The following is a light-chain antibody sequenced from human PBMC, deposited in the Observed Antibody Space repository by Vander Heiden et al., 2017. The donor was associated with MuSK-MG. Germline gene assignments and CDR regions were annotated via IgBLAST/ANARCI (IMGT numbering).Light chain of an antibody. J-gene: IGKJ1*01. V-gene: IGKV1-NL1*01. Sequence: DIQMTQSPSSLSASVGDRVTITCRASQDISNSLVWYQQKPGKAPKLLLYDAFRLESGVPSRFSGSRSGTDYTLTISSLQPEDFATYYCQQYSGTRTFGQGTKVEIK. CDR3: QQYSGTRT. CDR2: DAF. CDR1: QDISNS.